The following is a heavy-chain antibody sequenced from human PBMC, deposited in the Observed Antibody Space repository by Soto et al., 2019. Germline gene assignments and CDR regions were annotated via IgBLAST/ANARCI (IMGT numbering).Heavy chain of an antibody. D-gene: IGHD3-10*01. CDR1: GFSFNDAW. V-gene: IGHV3-15*01. Sequence: GGSLRLSCAASGFSFNDAWMMWVRQAPGKGLGCVGRIKNKQDGGTIDYPAPVKDRSTISGDDSKNTLYLQMNSLKTDDTAVYYCIASFGVSGAYDIWGQGTMVTVSS. CDR2: IKNKQDGGTI. CDR3: IASFGVSGAYDI. J-gene: IGHJ3*02.